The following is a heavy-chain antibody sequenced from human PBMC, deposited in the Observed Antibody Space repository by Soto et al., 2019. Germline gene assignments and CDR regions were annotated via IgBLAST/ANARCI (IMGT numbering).Heavy chain of an antibody. CDR2: MNPNSGNT. V-gene: IGHV1-8*01. D-gene: IGHD3-10*01. J-gene: IGHJ3*02. Sequence: GASVKVSCKASGYTFTSYDINWVRQATGQGLEWMGWMNPNSGNTGYAQKFQGRVTMTRNTSISTAYMELSRLRSEDTAVYYCARDFAVLLAGSGSPGGDAFDIWGKGTMVTVSS. CDR3: ARDFAVLLAGSGSPGGDAFDI. CDR1: GYTFTSYD.